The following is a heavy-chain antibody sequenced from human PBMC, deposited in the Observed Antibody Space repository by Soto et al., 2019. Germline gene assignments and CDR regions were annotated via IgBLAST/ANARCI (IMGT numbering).Heavy chain of an antibody. J-gene: IGHJ4*02. CDR2: IIPIFGTA. Sequence: SVKVSCKASGGTFSSYAISWVRQAPGQGLEWMGGIIPIFGTANYAQKFQGRVTITADESTSTAYMELSSLRSEDTAVYYCARDLDTAMVRGSFDYWGQGTLVTVSS. CDR3: ARDLDTAMVRGSFDY. D-gene: IGHD5-18*01. CDR1: GGTFSSYA. V-gene: IGHV1-69*13.